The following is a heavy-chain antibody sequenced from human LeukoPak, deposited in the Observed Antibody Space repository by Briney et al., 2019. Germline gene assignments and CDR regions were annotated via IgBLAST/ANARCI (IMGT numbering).Heavy chain of an antibody. CDR3: ARGYCSSTSCYTVSWFDP. CDR2: MNPNSGNT. D-gene: IGHD2-2*02. V-gene: IGHV1-8*01. CDR1: GYTFTSYD. Sequence: ASVKVSCKASGYTFTSYDINWVRQATGQGLEWMGWMNPNSGNTGYAQKFQGRVTMTRNTSISTAYMELSGLRSEDTAVYYCARGYCSSTSCYTVSWFDPWGQGTLVTVSS. J-gene: IGHJ5*02.